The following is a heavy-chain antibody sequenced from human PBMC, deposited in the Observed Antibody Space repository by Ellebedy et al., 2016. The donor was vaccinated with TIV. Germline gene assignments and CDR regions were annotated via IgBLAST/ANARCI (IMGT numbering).Heavy chain of an antibody. D-gene: IGHD7-27*01. CDR3: ARTNWGESPNPFDY. CDR2: IWYDGSNK. Sequence: GGSLRLXXAASGFTFSSYGMHWVRQAPGKGLEWVAVIWYDGSNKYYADSVKGRFTISRDNSKNTLYLQMNSLRAEDTAVYYCARTNWGESPNPFDYWGQGTLVTVSS. J-gene: IGHJ4*02. CDR1: GFTFSSYG. V-gene: IGHV3-33*01.